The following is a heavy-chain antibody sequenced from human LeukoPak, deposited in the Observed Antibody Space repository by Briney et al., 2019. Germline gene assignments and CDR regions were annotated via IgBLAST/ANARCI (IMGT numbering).Heavy chain of an antibody. D-gene: IGHD1-26*01. CDR1: GFTFSNYC. J-gene: IGHJ4*02. Sequence: GGSLRLSCTASGFTFSNYCMHWVRHTPGKGLIWVSRICPGGTITNYADSVKGRFTISRDDAKNMMFLQMNSLRADDTAVYYCVRDLGGRSGHWGQGTLVTVSS. CDR2: ICPGGTIT. V-gene: IGHV3-74*01. CDR3: VRDLGGRSGH.